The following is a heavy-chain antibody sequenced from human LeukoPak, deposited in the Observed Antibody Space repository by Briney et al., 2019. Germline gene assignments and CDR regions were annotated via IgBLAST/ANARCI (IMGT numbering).Heavy chain of an antibody. CDR1: GYTFAYYS. CDR3: ARHGSGSRSSHLDY. Sequence: GESLKISCKGSGYTFAYYSIGWVRQMPGKGLEWMGIIYPGDSDTRYSPTFQGQVTISADKSISTAYLQWSSLKASDTAMYYCARHGSGSRSSHLDYWGQGTLVTVSS. V-gene: IGHV5-51*01. J-gene: IGHJ4*02. CDR2: IYPGDSDT. D-gene: IGHD6-6*01.